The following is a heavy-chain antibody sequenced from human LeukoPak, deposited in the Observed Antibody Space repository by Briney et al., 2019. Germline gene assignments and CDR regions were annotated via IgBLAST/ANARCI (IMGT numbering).Heavy chain of an antibody. CDR3: ATEKSLADAFDI. V-gene: IGHV1-24*01. J-gene: IGHJ3*02. Sequence: ASVKVSCKVSGYTLTELSMHWVRQAPGKGLEWMGGFDPEDGETIYAQKFQGRVTMTEDTSTDTAYMELSSLRSEDTAVYYCATEKSLADAFDIWGQGTMVTVSS. CDR1: GYTLTELS. CDR2: FDPEDGET.